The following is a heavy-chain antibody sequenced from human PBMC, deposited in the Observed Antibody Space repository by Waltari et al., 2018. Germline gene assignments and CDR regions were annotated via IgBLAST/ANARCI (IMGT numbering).Heavy chain of an antibody. CDR1: GGTFSSYA. V-gene: IGHV1-69*08. Sequence: QVQLVQSGAEVKKPGSSVKVSCKASGGTFSSYAISWVRQAPGQGLEWMGRVTPIFGTANYAQKFQGRVTITADKSTSTAYMELSSLRSEDTAVYYCARGKWELLPTHPFDYWGQGTLVTVSS. CDR3: ARGKWELLPTHPFDY. D-gene: IGHD1-26*01. CDR2: VTPIFGTA. J-gene: IGHJ4*02.